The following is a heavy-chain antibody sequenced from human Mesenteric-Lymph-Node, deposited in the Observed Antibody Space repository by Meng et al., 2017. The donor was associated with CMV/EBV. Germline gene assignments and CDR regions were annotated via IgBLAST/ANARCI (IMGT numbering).Heavy chain of an antibody. Sequence: GESLKISCVASGFTFSSYGMHWVRQAPGKGLEWVALVWFDGSKTYYQDSVKGRFTISRDNSKNTLYLQMNSLRAEDRGVYYCATGPRGLYCGSTSCYRFDDWGQGTLVTVSS. CDR1: GFTFSSYG. CDR2: VWFDGSKT. V-gene: IGHV3-30*02. CDR3: ATGPRGLYCGSTSCYRFDD. J-gene: IGHJ4*02. D-gene: IGHD2-2*01.